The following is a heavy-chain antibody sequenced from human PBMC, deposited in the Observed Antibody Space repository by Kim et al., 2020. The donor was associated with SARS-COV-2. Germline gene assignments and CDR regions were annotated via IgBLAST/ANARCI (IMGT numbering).Heavy chain of an antibody. CDR1: GYTFTGYY. Sequence: ASVKVSCKASGYTFTGYYMHWVRQAPGQGLEWMGWINPNSGGTNYAQKFQGRVTMTRDTSISTAYMELSRLRSDDTAVYYCARDLGGLGYSSSSPLEDDYWGQGALVTVSS. D-gene: IGHD6-6*01. CDR3: ARDLGGLGYSSSSPLEDDY. J-gene: IGHJ4*02. V-gene: IGHV1-2*02. CDR2: INPNSGGT.